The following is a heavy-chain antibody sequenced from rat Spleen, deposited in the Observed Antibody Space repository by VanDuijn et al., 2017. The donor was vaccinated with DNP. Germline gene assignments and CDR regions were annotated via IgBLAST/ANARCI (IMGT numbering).Heavy chain of an antibody. D-gene: IGHD1-12*02. CDR1: GFTFSDYN. Sequence: EVQLVESGGGLVQPGRSLKLSCAASGFTFSDYNMHWIRQAPTKGLEWVTSISPSGGGTYYRDSVKGRFTISRDNADHTLYLQMDSLRSEDTATYYCARHLLMVVITGAMDAWGQGTSVTVSS. V-gene: IGHV5-19*01. CDR3: ARHLLMVVITGAMDA. J-gene: IGHJ4*01. CDR2: ISPSGGGT.